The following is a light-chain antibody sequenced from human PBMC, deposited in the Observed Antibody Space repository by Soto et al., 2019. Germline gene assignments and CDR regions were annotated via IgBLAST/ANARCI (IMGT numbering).Light chain of an antibody. V-gene: IGKV3D-15*01. Sequence: EVVMTQSPATLSVSPGERATLFCRASQSVNSKLAWYQQKPGQAPRLLIYDASTRATGIPARFSGSGSGTEFTLTISSLQSEDFAVYYCQQYNNWPPWTFGHGTKVDMK. J-gene: IGKJ1*01. CDR3: QQYNNWPPWT. CDR1: QSVNSK. CDR2: DAS.